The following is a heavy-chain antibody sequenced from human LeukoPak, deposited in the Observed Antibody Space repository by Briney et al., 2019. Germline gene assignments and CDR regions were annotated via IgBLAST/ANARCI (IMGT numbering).Heavy chain of an antibody. Sequence: GGSLRLSCAASGCTFSSYAMSWVRQAPGKGLEWVSAISGSGGSTYYADSVKGRFTISRDNSKNTLYLQMNSLRAEDTAVYYCAKNRYYDSSAYYYLVDYWGQGTLVTVSS. CDR3: AKNRYYDSSAYYYLVDY. J-gene: IGHJ4*02. V-gene: IGHV3-23*01. D-gene: IGHD3-22*01. CDR2: ISGSGGST. CDR1: GCTFSSYA.